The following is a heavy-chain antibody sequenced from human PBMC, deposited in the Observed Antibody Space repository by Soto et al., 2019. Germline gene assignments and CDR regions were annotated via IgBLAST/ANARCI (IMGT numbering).Heavy chain of an antibody. D-gene: IGHD3-3*01. CDR3: AKATYYDFWSGSGPFDY. V-gene: IGHV3-23*01. CDR1: GFTFSGYA. J-gene: IGHJ4*02. CDR2: ISGSGGST. Sequence: EVHLLESGGGLIQPGGSLRLSCAASGFTFSGYAMSWVRQAPGRGLEWVSAISGSGGSTFYADSVKGRFTISRDNSKDTMYLQIHSLRAEDTAVYYCAKATYYDFWSGSGPFDYWGLGALVSVSS.